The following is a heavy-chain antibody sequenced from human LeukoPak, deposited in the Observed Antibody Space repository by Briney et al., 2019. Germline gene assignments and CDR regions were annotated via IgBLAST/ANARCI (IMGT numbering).Heavy chain of an antibody. CDR2: ISSSGSTI. V-gene: IGHV3-48*03. CDR1: GFTFSSYE. Sequence: GGSLRLSCAASGFTFSSYEMNWVRQAPGKGLEWVSYISSSGSTIYYADSVKGRFTISRDNAKNSLYLQMNSLRAEDTAVYYCARDSSGYFHWFDPWGQGALVTVSS. D-gene: IGHD3-22*01. CDR3: ARDSSGYFHWFDP. J-gene: IGHJ5*02.